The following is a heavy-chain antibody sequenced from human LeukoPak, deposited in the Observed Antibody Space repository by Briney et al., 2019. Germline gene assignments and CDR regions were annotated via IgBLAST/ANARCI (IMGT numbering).Heavy chain of an antibody. V-gene: IGHV5-51*01. J-gene: IGHJ4*02. CDR2: IYPGDSQT. D-gene: IGHD2-21*02. CDR3: ARHDGGDPY. Sequence: GESLKISCKASGYSFTSYWIAWVRQMPGKGLEWMGIIYPGDSQTRYSPSFQGQVAMSVDKSTTTAYLQWSSLKASDTAMYYCARHDGGDPYWGQGTLVTVSS. CDR1: GYSFTSYW.